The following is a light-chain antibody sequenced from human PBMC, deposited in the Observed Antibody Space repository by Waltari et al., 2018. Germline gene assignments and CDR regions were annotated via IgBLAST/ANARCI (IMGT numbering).Light chain of an antibody. CDR3: MTWHAIAAL. CDR1: VDINVATST. Sequence: QAVLTQPSSLSASPGASASLACTLHVDINVATSTIYRYPVKPGSPPQFLLWHKSGSDDLRGSGIPRRFSGSTNPSANAGILLISGLQSEDEADYYCMTWHAIAALFGGGTKVTVL. J-gene: IGLJ2*01. CDR2: HKSGSDD. V-gene: IGLV5-45*02.